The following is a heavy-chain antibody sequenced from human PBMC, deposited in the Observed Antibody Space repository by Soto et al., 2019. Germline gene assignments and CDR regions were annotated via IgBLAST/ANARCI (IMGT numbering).Heavy chain of an antibody. J-gene: IGHJ4*02. CDR3: AKAGGDY. D-gene: IGHD3-10*01. V-gene: IGHV3-23*01. Sequence: EVQVLESGGDLVQPGGSLRLSCAASGFTASSYAMSWVRQAPGKGLEWVSGFSGSGGATFYADSVKGRFTLSRDSSKNTVYLQMNRLRAEDTAVYYCAKAGGDYWGQGTLVTVSS. CDR2: FSGSGGAT. CDR1: GFTASSYA.